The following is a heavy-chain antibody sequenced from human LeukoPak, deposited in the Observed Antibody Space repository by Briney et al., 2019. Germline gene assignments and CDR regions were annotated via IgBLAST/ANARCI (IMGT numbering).Heavy chain of an antibody. D-gene: IGHD1-26*01. V-gene: IGHV3-23*01. CDR3: AKDYYGSGNYPRIDY. CDR1: GFTFSSYA. J-gene: IGHJ4*02. CDR2: ISGSGGST. Sequence: GGSLRLSCAASGFTFSSYAMSWVRQAPGKGLEWVSAISGSGGSTYYADSVKGRFTISRDNSKNTLYLQMNSLRAEDTAVYYCAKDYYGSGNYPRIDYWGQGTLVTVSS.